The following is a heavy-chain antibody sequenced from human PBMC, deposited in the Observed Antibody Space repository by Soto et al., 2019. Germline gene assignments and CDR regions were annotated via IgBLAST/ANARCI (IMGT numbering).Heavy chain of an antibody. D-gene: IGHD3-16*01. J-gene: IGHJ6*02. CDR3: ARGLLRGKGGMDV. CDR2: INGGNGDT. Sequence: ASVKVSCKASGYTFSSHATHWVRQAPGQRLEWMGWINGGNGDTKYSQKFQGRVTVTTDASTSTAYMELRSLRSDDTAVYYCARGLLRGKGGMDVWGQGTTVTVSS. CDR1: GYTFSSHA. V-gene: IGHV1-3*01.